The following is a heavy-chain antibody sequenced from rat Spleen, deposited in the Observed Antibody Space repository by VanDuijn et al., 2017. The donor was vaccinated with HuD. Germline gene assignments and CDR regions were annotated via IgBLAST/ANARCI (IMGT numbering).Heavy chain of an antibody. CDR3: TREDYVVTD. CDR2: ITNTGGST. V-gene: IGHV5-29*01. D-gene: IGHD1-1*01. CDR1: GFTFTNYA. Sequence: EVQLVESGGGLVQPGRSLKLSCAASGFTFTNYAMAWVRQAPTKGLEWVASITNTGGSTYYPDSVKGRFTIPRDNAKSTLYLQMNSLRSEDTATYYCTREDYVVTDWGQGVMVTVSS. J-gene: IGHJ2*01.